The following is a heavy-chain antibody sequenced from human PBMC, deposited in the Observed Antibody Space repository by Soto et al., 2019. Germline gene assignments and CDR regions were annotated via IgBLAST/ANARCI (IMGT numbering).Heavy chain of an antibody. Sequence: QVQLVESGGGVVQPGRSLRLSCAASGFTFSSYAMHWVRQAPGKGLEWVAVISYDGSNKYYADSVKGRFTISRDNSKNPLYLQMNSLRAEDTAVYYRARDQGVFLEWLSFFDYWGQGTLVTVSS. CDR1: GFTFSSYA. CDR3: ARDQGVFLEWLSFFDY. D-gene: IGHD3-3*01. CDR2: ISYDGSNK. V-gene: IGHV3-30-3*01. J-gene: IGHJ4*02.